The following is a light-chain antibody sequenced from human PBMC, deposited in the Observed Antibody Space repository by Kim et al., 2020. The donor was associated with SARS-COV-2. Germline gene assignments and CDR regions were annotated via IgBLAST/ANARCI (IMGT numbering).Light chain of an antibody. CDR1: SSNIGAGYA. Sequence: GQRVPLPCTGSSSNIGAGYAVHWYQQLPGTAPKLLIYGNSNRPSGVPDRFSGSKSGTSASLAITGLQAEDEADYYCQSYDSSLSGVFGGGTQLTVL. J-gene: IGLJ3*02. CDR2: GNS. V-gene: IGLV1-40*01. CDR3: QSYDSSLSGV.